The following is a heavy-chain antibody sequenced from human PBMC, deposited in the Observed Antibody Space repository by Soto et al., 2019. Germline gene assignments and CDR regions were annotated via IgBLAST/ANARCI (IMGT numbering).Heavy chain of an antibody. CDR1: GGTFSAYT. CDR3: ARDRAFTGGAHFGY. CDR2: IIPIVDRA. Sequence: ASVKVSCKASGGTFSAYTISWVRQAPGQGLEWMGRIIPIVDRANYAQKFQGRVTITADKSTSTSYMELSSLRSDDTAVYYCARDRAFTGGAHFGYWGQGTLVTVSS. J-gene: IGHJ4*02. D-gene: IGHD2-8*02. V-gene: IGHV1-69*08.